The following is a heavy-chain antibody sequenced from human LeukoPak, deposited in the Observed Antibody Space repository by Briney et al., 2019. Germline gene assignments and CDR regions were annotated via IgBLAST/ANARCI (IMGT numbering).Heavy chain of an antibody. CDR2: ISSRSTNI. Sequence: GGSLRLSCAASRFTFSTYSMNWVRQAPGRGLEWVSYISSRSTNIYYKDSVKGRFTISRDNAKNSLYLHMTSLRAEDTAVYYCVRNDGDNAFDIWGQGTMVIVSS. CDR3: VRNDGDNAFDI. D-gene: IGHD4-17*01. J-gene: IGHJ3*02. V-gene: IGHV3-48*01. CDR1: RFTFSTYS.